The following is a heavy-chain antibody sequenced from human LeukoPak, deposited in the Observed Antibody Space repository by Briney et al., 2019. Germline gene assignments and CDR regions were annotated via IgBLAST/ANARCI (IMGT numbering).Heavy chain of an antibody. Sequence: PGGSLRLSCAASGFTFSSYWMHWVRQAPGKGLASVSRINSDGSTTSYADSVKGRFTISRDNAKNTLYLQMNSLRAEDTAVYYCARPPDYYDSSGYYYWGQGTLVTVSS. CDR3: ARPPDYYDSSGYYY. CDR2: INSDGSTT. CDR1: GFTFSSYW. J-gene: IGHJ4*02. V-gene: IGHV3-74*01. D-gene: IGHD3-22*01.